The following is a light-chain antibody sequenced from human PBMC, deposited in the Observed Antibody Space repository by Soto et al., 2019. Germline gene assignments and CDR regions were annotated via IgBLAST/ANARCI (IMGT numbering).Light chain of an antibody. CDR2: GNN. V-gene: IGLV1-40*01. CDR3: QSYDNSLSGYV. J-gene: IGLJ1*01. CDR1: SSNIGAGYD. Sequence: QSVLTQPPSVSGAPGQRVTISCTGSSSNIGAGYDVHWYQQLPGTAPKLFISGNNNRPSGVPDRFSGSKSGTSASLAITGLQAEDEADYYCQSYDNSLSGYVLGTGTKLTVL.